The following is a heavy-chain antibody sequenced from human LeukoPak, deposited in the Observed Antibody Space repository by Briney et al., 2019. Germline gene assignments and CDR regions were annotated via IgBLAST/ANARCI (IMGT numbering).Heavy chain of an antibody. CDR3: ARDGVRGVITLNWFDP. Sequence: SDTLSLTCTVSGRSISSSSYYWRWIRQPPGKGLEWIGRIYTSGSTNYNTSLKSRVTMSVVTSKSQFSLKLSSVTAADTAVYYCARDGVRGVITLNWFDPWGQGTLVTVSS. D-gene: IGHD3-10*01. V-gene: IGHV4-39*07. CDR2: IYTSGST. CDR1: GRSISSSSYY. J-gene: IGHJ5*02.